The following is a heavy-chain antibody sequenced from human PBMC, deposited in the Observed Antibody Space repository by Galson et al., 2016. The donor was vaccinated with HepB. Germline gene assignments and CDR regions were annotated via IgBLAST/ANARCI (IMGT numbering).Heavy chain of an antibody. CDR2: ISWNSGSI. J-gene: IGHJ4*02. V-gene: IGHV3-9*01. CDR1: GFTFGDYY. CDR3: AKDMTTMVRGVMHY. Sequence: SLRLSCAASGFTFGDYYMTWIRQAPGKGLEWVSGISWNSGSIGYADSVRGRFTISRDNAKNSLYLQMNSLRAEDTALYYCAKDMTTMVRGVMHYWGQGTLVTVSS. D-gene: IGHD3-10*01.